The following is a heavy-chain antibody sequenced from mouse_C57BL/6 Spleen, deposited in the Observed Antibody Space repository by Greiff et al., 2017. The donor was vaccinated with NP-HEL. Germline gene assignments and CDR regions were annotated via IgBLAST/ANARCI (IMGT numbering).Heavy chain of an antibody. J-gene: IGHJ4*01. CDR3: ARHEEEGLYYDYDGYAMDY. V-gene: IGHV1-62-2*01. CDR2: FYPGSGSI. Sequence: VQLQQSGAELVKPGASVKLSCKASGYTFTEYTIHWVKQRSGQGLEWIGWFYPGSGSIKYNEKFKDKATLTADKSSSTVYMELSRWTCEDSAVYCCARHEEEGLYYDYDGYAMDYWGQGTSVTVSS. D-gene: IGHD2-4*01. CDR1: GYTFTEYT.